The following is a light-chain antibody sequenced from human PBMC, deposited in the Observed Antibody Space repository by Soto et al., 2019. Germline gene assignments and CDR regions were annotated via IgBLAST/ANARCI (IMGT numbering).Light chain of an antibody. V-gene: IGKV4-1*01. J-gene: IGKJ1*01. CDR1: QSVLYSSNNMNY. CDR2: WAS. Sequence: DVVLAQSPDTLAVSLGERATINCQSSQSVLYSSNNMNYLAWYQQKAGKPPKLLIYWASTRESGVPDRCGGSGSGTEFTLTISSLQAEDVAVYYCQQYYSTPWTFGQGTKVDIK. CDR3: QQYYSTPWT.